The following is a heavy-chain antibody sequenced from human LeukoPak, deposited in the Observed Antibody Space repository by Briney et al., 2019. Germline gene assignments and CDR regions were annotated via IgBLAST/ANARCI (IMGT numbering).Heavy chain of an antibody. V-gene: IGHV1-2*02. CDR3: ARDPVAAAGTGDFDY. D-gene: IGHD6-13*01. Sequence: GASVKVSCKASGYTFTAYYMHWVRQAPGQGLEWMGWINPNSGGTNYAQKFQGRVTMTRDTSISTAYMELSRLRSDDTAVYYCARDPVAAAGTGDFDYWGQGTLVTVSS. CDR1: GYTFTAYY. CDR2: INPNSGGT. J-gene: IGHJ4*02.